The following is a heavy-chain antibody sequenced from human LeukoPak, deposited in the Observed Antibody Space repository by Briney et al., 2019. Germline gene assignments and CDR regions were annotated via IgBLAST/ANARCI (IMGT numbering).Heavy chain of an antibody. V-gene: IGHV3-23*01. CDR2: ITNSGDNT. CDR3: AKGRDSSSAYFSDFDS. J-gene: IGHJ4*02. CDR1: GFTFSKYA. D-gene: IGHD3-22*01. Sequence: PGGSLRLSCAASGFTFSKYAMTWVRQAPGKGLEWVSGITNSGDNTYYADFVKGRFTISRDNSKNTLYLQMNSLRADDTATYYCAKGRDSSSAYFSDFDSWGQGSLVTVSS.